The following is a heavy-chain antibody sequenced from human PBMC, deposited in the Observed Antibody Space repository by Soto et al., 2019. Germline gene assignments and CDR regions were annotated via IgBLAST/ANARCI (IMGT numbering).Heavy chain of an antibody. J-gene: IGHJ4*02. V-gene: IGHV3-23*01. CDR2: IGSSASNT. CDR3: ESSSPASDY. Sequence: EVQLLESGGGLVQPGGSLRLSCAASGFTFSIYGMSCVRQAPGKGLEWVSGIGSSASNTYYADSVKGRYTTSRDNPKNTRYLQVNSLRAEDTAVYYCESSSPASDYWGQGTLVTVSS. D-gene: IGHD3-10*01. CDR1: GFTFSIYG.